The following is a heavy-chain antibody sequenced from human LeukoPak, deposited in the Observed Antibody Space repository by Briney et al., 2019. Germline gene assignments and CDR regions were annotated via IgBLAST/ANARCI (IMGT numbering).Heavy chain of an antibody. D-gene: IGHD2-15*01. CDR3: AKVKGYCSGGSCYSDF. Sequence: GGSLRLSCAASGFTFSSYWMSWVRQAPGKGLEWVANIKQDGSEKYYVDSVKGRFTISRDNAKNTVHLQMNSLRAEDTAVYYCAKVKGYCSGGSCYSDFWGQGTLVTVSS. J-gene: IGHJ4*02. V-gene: IGHV3-7*03. CDR1: GFTFSSYW. CDR2: IKQDGSEK.